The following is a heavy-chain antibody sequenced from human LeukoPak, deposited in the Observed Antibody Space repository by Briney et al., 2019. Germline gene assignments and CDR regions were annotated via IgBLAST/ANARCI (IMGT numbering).Heavy chain of an antibody. J-gene: IGHJ4*02. CDR3: ARRYSYAYGYLDY. D-gene: IGHD3-16*01. CDR2: INLDSGGT. CDR1: GYTFTGYY. V-gene: IGHV1-2*02. Sequence: ASVKVSCKASGYTFTGYYIHWVRQAPGQGPEWMGWINLDSGGTNYGQKFQGRVTLTGDTSISTAYMELSSLRFDDTAVYYCARRYSYAYGYLDYWGQGTLVTVSS.